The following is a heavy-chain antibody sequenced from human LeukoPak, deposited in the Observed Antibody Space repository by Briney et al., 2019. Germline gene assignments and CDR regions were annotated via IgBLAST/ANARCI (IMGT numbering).Heavy chain of an antibody. D-gene: IGHD1-26*01. CDR3: ALNSGSYYRIY. J-gene: IGHJ4*02. CDR1: GYSISSGYY. V-gene: IGHV4-38-2*02. Sequence: SETLSLTCTVSGYSISSGYYWGWIRQPPGKGLEWIGSIYHSGSTYYNPSPKSRVTISVDTSKNQFSLKLSSVTAADTAVYYCALNSGSYYRIYWGQGTLVTVSS. CDR2: IYHSGST.